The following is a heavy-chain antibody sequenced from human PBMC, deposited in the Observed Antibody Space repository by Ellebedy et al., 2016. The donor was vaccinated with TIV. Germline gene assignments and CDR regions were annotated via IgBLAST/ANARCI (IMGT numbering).Heavy chain of an antibody. J-gene: IGHJ5*02. CDR3: ARGGRFDP. CDR1: GYTFTNYY. CDR2: INPSDSST. V-gene: IGHV1-46*01. Sequence: ASVKVSXXASGYTFTNYYMHWVRQAPGQGLEWMGIINPSDSSTTYAQKFQGRVTMTRDTSTSTVYMELSSLRSEDTAVYYCARGGRFDPWGQGTLVTVSS. D-gene: IGHD6-13*01.